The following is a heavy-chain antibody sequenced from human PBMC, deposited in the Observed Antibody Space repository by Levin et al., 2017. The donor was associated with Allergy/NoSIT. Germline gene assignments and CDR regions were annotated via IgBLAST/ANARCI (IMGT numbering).Heavy chain of an antibody. V-gene: IGHV3-30-3*01. Sequence: GGSLRLSCAASGFSLSTYAMYWVRQAPGKGLEWVAVMSYEGSNKYYAQAVKGRFTISKDNSRNTLYMQMNSLRSGDTGVYYGARDLGSGSDHWGQGTRVSVSS. CDR1: GFSLSTYA. CDR2: MSYEGSNK. J-gene: IGHJ4*02. CDR3: ARDLGSGSDH. D-gene: IGHD3-10*01.